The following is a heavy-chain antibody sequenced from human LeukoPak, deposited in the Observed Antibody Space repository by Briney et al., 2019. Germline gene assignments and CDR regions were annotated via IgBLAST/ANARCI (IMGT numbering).Heavy chain of an antibody. CDR2: ISYDGSNK. CDR3: AKDELRYCSSTSCFALSDY. J-gene: IGHJ4*02. D-gene: IGHD2-2*01. Sequence: GGSLRLSCAASGFTFSSYGMHWVRQAPGKGLEWVAVISYDGSNKYYADSVKGRFTISRDNSKNTQYLQMNSLRAEDTAVYYCAKDELRYCSSTSCFALSDYWGQGTLVTVSS. V-gene: IGHV3-30*18. CDR1: GFTFSSYG.